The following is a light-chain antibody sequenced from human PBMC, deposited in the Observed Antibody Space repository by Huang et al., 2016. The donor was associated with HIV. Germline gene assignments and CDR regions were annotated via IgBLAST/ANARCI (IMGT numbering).Light chain of an antibody. Sequence: EIVLTQSPATLSLSPGESATLSCRTSHSIFTYLAWYQQRPGQAPRLLIYDASNRATGVSARFSGSGSGTDFALTISNLEPEDFAVYYCQQRSAWPRTFGQGTKLEI. CDR1: HSIFTY. CDR3: QQRSAWPRT. J-gene: IGKJ2*01. V-gene: IGKV3-11*01. CDR2: DAS.